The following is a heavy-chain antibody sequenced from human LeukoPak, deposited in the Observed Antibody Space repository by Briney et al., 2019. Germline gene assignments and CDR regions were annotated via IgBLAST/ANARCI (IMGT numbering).Heavy chain of an antibody. Sequence: GASVKVSCKASGYTFTSYDISWVRQAPGQGLEWMRWISAYNGNTNYAQNLQGRVTMTTDTSTSTAYMELRSLRSDDTAVYYCARDRISIAARYFDYWGQGTLVTVSS. V-gene: IGHV1-18*01. D-gene: IGHD6-6*01. J-gene: IGHJ4*02. CDR3: ARDRISIAARYFDY. CDR2: ISAYNGNT. CDR1: GYTFTSYD.